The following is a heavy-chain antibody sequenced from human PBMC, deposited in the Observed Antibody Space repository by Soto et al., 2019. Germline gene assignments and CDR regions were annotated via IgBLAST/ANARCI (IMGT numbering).Heavy chain of an antibody. CDR3: TTVPHWGGGAFDI. CDR2: IKSKTDGGTT. D-gene: IGHD7-27*01. Sequence: GGSLRLSCAASGFTFSNAWVSWVRQAPGNGLEWVGRIKSKTDGGTTDYAAPVKGRFTISRDDSKNTLYLQMNSLKTEDTDVYYCTTVPHWGGGAFDIWGQGTLVTVSS. CDR1: GFTFSNAW. V-gene: IGHV3-15*01. J-gene: IGHJ3*02.